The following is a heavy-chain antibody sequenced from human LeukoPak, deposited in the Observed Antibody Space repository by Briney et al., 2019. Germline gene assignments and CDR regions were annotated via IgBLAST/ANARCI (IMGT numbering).Heavy chain of an antibody. D-gene: IGHD3-22*01. V-gene: IGHV3-30*03. CDR1: GFTFSNYD. J-gene: IGHJ4*02. Sequence: QAGGSLRLSCAASGFTFSNYDMTWVRQAPGKGLEWVAVISYDGSNKYYADSVKGRFTISRDNSKNTLYLQMNSLRAEDTAVYYCARGYYDSSGYYTVLGYWGQGTLVTVSS. CDR3: ARGYYDSSGYYTVLGY. CDR2: ISYDGSNK.